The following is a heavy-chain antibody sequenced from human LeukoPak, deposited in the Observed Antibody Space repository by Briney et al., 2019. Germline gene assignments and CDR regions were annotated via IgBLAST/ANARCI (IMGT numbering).Heavy chain of an antibody. Sequence: SETLSLTCTVSGGSISSYYWSWIRQPAGKGLEWIGRIYTSGSTNYNPSLKSRVTMSVDTSKNQFSLKLSSVTAADTAVYYCAREIRYFDYYYYYMDVWGKGTTVTISS. D-gene: IGHD3-9*01. CDR2: IYTSGST. CDR1: GGSISSYY. J-gene: IGHJ6*03. V-gene: IGHV4-4*07. CDR3: AREIRYFDYYYYYMDV.